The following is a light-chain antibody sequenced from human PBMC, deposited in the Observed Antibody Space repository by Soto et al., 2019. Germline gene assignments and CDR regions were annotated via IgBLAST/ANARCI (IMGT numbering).Light chain of an antibody. J-gene: IGKJ1*01. V-gene: IGKV3-15*01. Sequence: EVVMTQSPATLSVSPGDGAALSCRAIQGVGSNLAWYQQKPGQAPRLLVYGASTRASGVPARFSGSGSGTEFTHTSSSLGSEDFAVYYCQQYKKWPLTFGQETKVQI. CDR2: GAS. CDR3: QQYKKWPLT. CDR1: QGVGSN.